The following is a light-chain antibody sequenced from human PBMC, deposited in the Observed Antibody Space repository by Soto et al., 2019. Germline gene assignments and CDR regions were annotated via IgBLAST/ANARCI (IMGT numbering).Light chain of an antibody. J-gene: IGLJ1*01. V-gene: IGLV2-8*01. CDR2: DVT. CDR3: QSYDSSLCV. CDR1: SSDIGGYNS. Sequence: QSVLTQSPSASGSPGQSVTISCTGTSSDIGGYNSVSWYQQHPGKAPKVMIYDVTKRPSGVPDRFSGSKSGNTASLTVSALQAEDEADYYCQSYDSSLCVFGTGTKVTVL.